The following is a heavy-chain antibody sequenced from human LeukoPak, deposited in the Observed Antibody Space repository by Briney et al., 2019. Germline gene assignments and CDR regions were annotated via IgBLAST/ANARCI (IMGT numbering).Heavy chain of an antibody. J-gene: IGHJ4*02. Sequence: TGGSLRLSCAASGFTFEDYNMHWVRQVPGKGLEWVSLISWDGRSTYYADSVKGRFTISRDNSKNSLYLQMNSLRTEDTALYYCARGSTISMVYWGQGTLVTVSS. CDR3: ARGSTISMVY. V-gene: IGHV3-43*01. D-gene: IGHD5-24*01. CDR1: GFTFEDYN. CDR2: ISWDGRST.